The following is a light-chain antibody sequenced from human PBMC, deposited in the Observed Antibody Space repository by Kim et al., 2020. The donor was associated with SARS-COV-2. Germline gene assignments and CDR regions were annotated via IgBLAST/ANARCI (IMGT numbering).Light chain of an antibody. J-gene: IGLJ1*01. CDR1: SSDVGSYNH. CDR3: CSFAGSREYV. Sequence: GQSITIYCTGTSSDVGSYNHVSWYQQHPGKVPKLMIYEVTKRPSGVSNRFSASKSGNTASLTISGLQAEDEADYYCCSFAGSREYVFGTGTKVTVL. CDR2: EVT. V-gene: IGLV2-23*02.